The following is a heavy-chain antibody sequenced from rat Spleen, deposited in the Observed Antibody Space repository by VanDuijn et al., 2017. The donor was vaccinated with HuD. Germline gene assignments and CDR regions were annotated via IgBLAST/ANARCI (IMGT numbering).Heavy chain of an antibody. Sequence: EVQLVESDGGLVQPGRSLKLSCAASGFTFSDYYMAWVRQAPTKGLEWVATISYDGSSTYYRDPVKGRFTISRDNAKSTLYLQMDSLRSEDTATYYCARHGLPGYPHYYVMDAWGQGASVTVSS. J-gene: IGHJ4*01. CDR1: GFTFSDYY. V-gene: IGHV5-29*01. CDR2: ISYDGSST. CDR3: ARHGLPGYPHYYVMDA. D-gene: IGHD1-4*01.